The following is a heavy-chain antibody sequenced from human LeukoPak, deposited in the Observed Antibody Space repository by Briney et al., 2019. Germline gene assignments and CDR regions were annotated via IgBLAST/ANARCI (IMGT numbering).Heavy chain of an antibody. D-gene: IGHD6-19*01. Sequence: GGSLRLSCAASGFAFSNYAMNWVRQPPGKGLEWVSSISGSGGNTYYAGSVKGRFTISRDNSKNTLYLQINSLRAEDTAVYYCAKADGGQWPSSYYYYYMDVWGKGTTVTVSS. V-gene: IGHV3-23*01. CDR2: ISGSGGNT. CDR3: AKADGGQWPSSYYYYYMDV. CDR1: GFAFSNYA. J-gene: IGHJ6*03.